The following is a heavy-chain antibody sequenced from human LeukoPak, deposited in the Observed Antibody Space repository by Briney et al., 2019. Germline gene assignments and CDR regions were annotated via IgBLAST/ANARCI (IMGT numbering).Heavy chain of an antibody. D-gene: IGHD3-9*01. CDR1: GYTFTGYY. V-gene: IGHV1-2*02. J-gene: IGHJ4*02. CDR2: INPNSGGT. CDR3: ASGGLTGYYKRFDY. Sequence: ASVKVSCKASGYTFTGYYMHWVRQAPGQGLEWMGWINPNSGGTNYAQKFQGRVTMTTDTSTSTAYMELRSLRSDDTAVYYCASGGLTGYYKRFDYWGQGTLVTVSS.